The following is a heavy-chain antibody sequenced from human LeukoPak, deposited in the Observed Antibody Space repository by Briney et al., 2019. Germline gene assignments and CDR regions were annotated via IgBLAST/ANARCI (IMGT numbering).Heavy chain of an antibody. CDR2: LNWNGGST. J-gene: IGHJ4*02. V-gene: IGHV3-20*04. D-gene: IGHD2-2*01. CDR1: GFIFDDYG. CDR3: AKSASNWPLYYFDS. Sequence: PGGSLRLSCAASGFIFDDYGMGWVRQAPGKGLEWVSGLNWNGGSTGSADPVKGRFIISRDSAKNCLYLQMNSLRAEDTALYYCAKSASNWPLYYFDSWGQGTLVTVSS.